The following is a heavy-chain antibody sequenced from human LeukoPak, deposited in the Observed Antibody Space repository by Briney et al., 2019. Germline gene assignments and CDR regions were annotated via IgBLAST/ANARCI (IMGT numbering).Heavy chain of an antibody. D-gene: IGHD5-12*01. Sequence: NPSETLSLTCTLSGGSISTYYWSWIRQPPGKGLEWIGYTYHSGSTNYNPSLKSRVTISVDTSKNQFSLKLSSVTAADTAVYYCARGGGYASPIGYWGQGALVTVSS. CDR2: TYHSGST. CDR3: ARGGGYASPIGY. J-gene: IGHJ4*02. CDR1: GGSISTYY. V-gene: IGHV4-59*01.